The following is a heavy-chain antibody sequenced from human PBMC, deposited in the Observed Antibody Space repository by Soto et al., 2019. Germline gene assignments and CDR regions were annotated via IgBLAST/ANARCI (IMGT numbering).Heavy chain of an antibody. CDR3: ARDAGLYSGDSSG. CDR1: GGSISSGGYY. J-gene: IGHJ4*02. V-gene: IGHV4-31*03. Sequence: QVQLQESGPGLVKPSQTLSLTCTVSGGSISSGGYYWSWIRQHPGKGLEWIGYIYYSGSTYYNPSLTRRVTISVDTSKNQFSLKLSSVTAADTAGYYCARDAGLYSGDSSGWGQGTLVTVSS. CDR2: IYYSGST. D-gene: IGHD4-17*01.